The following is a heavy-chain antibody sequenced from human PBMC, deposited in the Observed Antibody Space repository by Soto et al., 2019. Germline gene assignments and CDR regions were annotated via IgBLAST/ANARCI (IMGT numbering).Heavy chain of an antibody. D-gene: IGHD1-26*01. Sequence: SQTLSLTCAISGDSVSRNSAAWNWITQSPSRGLEWLGRTYYRSKWYNDYAVSVKSRITINPDTSKNQFSLQLNSVTPEDTAVYYCARAREASIYGMDVWGQGTTVTVSS. CDR2: TYYRSKWYN. V-gene: IGHV6-1*01. CDR3: ARAREASIYGMDV. J-gene: IGHJ6*02. CDR1: GDSVSRNSAA.